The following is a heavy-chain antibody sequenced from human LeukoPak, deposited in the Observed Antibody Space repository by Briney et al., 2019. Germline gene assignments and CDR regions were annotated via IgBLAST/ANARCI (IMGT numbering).Heavy chain of an antibody. CDR2: IYYSGST. Sequence: SETLSLTCTVSGGSISSGDYYWSWIRQPPGKGLKWIGYIYYSGSTYYNPSLKSRVTISVDTSRNQFSLKLSSVTAADTAVYYCARWVVGAKDFDYWGQGTLVTVSS. CDR1: GGSISSGDYY. D-gene: IGHD1-26*01. J-gene: IGHJ4*02. V-gene: IGHV4-30-4*08. CDR3: ARWVVGAKDFDY.